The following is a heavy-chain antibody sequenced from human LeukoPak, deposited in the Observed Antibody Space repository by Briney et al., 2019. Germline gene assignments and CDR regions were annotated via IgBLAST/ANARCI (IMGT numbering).Heavy chain of an antibody. Sequence: EGSLRLSCAASGFNFGNYATHWVRQAPGKGLEWVSLPSGGFYEYYADSVKGRFTISRDDSGNTLYLQLNSLRPEDTAVYYCARDSTYYYESGSSGPHYFDNWGQGTLVTVSS. V-gene: IGHV3-30-3*01. J-gene: IGHJ4*02. CDR2: PSGGFYE. CDR3: ARDSTYYYESGSSGPHYFDN. D-gene: IGHD3-10*01. CDR1: GFNFGNYA.